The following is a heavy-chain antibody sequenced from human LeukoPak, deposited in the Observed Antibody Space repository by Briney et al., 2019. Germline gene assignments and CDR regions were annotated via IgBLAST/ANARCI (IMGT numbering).Heavy chain of an antibody. CDR2: IYYSGST. Sequence: SETLSLTCTVSGGSISSYYWSWIRQPPGKGLEWIGYIYYSGSTNYNPSLKSRVTISVDTSKNQFPLKLSSVTAADTAVYYCARNNIAVAGKGSWFDPWGQGTLVTVSS. CDR1: GGSISSYY. J-gene: IGHJ5*02. D-gene: IGHD6-19*01. V-gene: IGHV4-59*01. CDR3: ARNNIAVAGKGSWFDP.